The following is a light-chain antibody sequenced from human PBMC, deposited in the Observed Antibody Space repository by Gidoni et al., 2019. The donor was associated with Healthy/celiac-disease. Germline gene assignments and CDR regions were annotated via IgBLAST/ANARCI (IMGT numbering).Light chain of an antibody. Sequence: EIVLTQSPATLSLSTGESATLSCRASQSVSSYLAWYQQKPGQAPRLLIYDASNRATGIPARFSGSGSGTDFTLTISSLEPEDFAVYYCQQRSNWTFGQGTKVEIK. V-gene: IGKV3-11*01. CDR2: DAS. J-gene: IGKJ1*01. CDR3: QQRSNWT. CDR1: QSVSSY.